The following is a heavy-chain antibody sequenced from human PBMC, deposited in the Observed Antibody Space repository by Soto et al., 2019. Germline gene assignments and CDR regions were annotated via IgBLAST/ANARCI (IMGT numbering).Heavy chain of an antibody. CDR2: IIPIFGTA. Sequence: QVQLVQSGAEVKKPGSSVKVSCKASGGTFSSYAISWVRQAPGQGLEWMGGIIPIFGTANYAQKFQGRVTITADESTSTAYMELSSLRSEDTAVYYCARDHKMVVDATLVGFDPCGQGTLVTVSS. D-gene: IGHD2-15*01. V-gene: IGHV1-69*01. CDR1: GGTFSSYA. CDR3: ARDHKMVVDATLVGFDP. J-gene: IGHJ5*02.